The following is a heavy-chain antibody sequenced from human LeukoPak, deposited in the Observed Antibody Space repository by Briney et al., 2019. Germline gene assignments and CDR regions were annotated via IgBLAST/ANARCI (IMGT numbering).Heavy chain of an antibody. V-gene: IGHV1-69*13. CDR3: ARDVRNSSGCYFDY. D-gene: IGHD6-6*01. J-gene: IGHJ4*02. CDR1: GGAFSSYA. Sequence: ASVKVSCKASGGAFSSYAISWVRQAPGQGLEWMGGIIPIFGTANYAQKFQGRVTITADESTSTAYMELSSLRSEDTAVYYCARDVRNSSGCYFDYWGQGTLVTVSS. CDR2: IIPIFGTA.